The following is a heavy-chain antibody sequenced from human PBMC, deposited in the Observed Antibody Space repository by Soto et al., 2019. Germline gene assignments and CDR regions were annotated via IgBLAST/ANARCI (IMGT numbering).Heavy chain of an antibody. CDR3: AREAAALGNDY. Sequence: QVQLVQSGAEVKKPGASVKVSCKASGYTFTSYDINWVRQATGQGLEWMGWMNPNSGYTGYVKKLQGRVNMTRNSSISTVYMELSSLRSEDTAVYYCAREAAALGNDYWGQGTLVTVSS. CDR2: MNPNSGYT. V-gene: IGHV1-8*01. J-gene: IGHJ4*02. CDR1: GYTFTSYD. D-gene: IGHD2-2*01.